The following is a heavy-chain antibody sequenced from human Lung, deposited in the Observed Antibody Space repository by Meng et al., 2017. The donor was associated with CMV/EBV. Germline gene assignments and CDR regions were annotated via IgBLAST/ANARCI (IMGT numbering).Heavy chain of an antibody. CDR2: ISYNGSNQ. V-gene: IGHV3-30-3*01. CDR1: GLFFSSYA. CDR3: ARCLYDYQFLTRRVHHYGMDV. J-gene: IGHJ6*02. D-gene: IGHD3-16*01. Sequence: GESLKISFASSGLFFSSYAMYWVRQAPGKGPEWVAVISYNGSNQYYEDSVTGRVKISIDNSKNTLFLQMNMMREEDTAVYDCARCLYDYQFLTRRVHHYGMDVWGQGTTVTGSS.